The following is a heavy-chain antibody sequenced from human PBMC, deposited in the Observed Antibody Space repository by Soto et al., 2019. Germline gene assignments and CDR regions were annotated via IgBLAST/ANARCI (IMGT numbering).Heavy chain of an antibody. Sequence: GGSLRLSCAASGFTFSSYSMNWVRQAPGKGLEWVSSIRSSSSYIYYADSVMGRFTISRDNAKNSLYLQINSRRVEDTAVYYCAGLFTVTNAYGMDVWGQGTTVTVSS. V-gene: IGHV3-21*01. D-gene: IGHD4-17*01. CDR3: AGLFTVTNAYGMDV. CDR1: GFTFSSYS. CDR2: IRSSSSYI. J-gene: IGHJ6*02.